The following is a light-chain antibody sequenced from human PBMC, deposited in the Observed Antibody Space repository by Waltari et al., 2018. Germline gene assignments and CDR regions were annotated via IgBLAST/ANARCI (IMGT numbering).Light chain of an antibody. Sequence: DIQLTQSPSSLSASVGDRVTITCRASQGISSYLAWYQQKPGKAPKLLIYKSSSLQSGVPSRFSSSGSGTEFTLTISSLQPEDFAVYYCQQRNSYPRTFGQGTKVEIK. V-gene: IGKV1-9*01. CDR3: QQRNSYPRT. CDR1: QGISSY. J-gene: IGKJ1*01. CDR2: KSS.